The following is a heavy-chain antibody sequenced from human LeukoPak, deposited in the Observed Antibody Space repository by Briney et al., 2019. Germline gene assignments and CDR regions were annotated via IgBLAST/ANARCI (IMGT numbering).Heavy chain of an antibody. J-gene: IGHJ5*02. CDR3: ARQNDYGSGSYWFDP. D-gene: IGHD3-10*01. CDR2: IYYSGST. V-gene: IGHV4-59*08. CDR1: GGSISSYY. Sequence: PSETLSLTCTVSGGSISSYYWSWIRQPPGKTLNGMGYIYYSGSTNYNPSLKSRVTISVDTSKNQFSLKLSSVTAADTAVYYCARQNDYGSGSYWFDPWGQGTLVTVSS.